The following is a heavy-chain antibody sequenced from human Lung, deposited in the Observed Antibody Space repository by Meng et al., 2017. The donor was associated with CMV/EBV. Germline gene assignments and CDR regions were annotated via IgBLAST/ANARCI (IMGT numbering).Heavy chain of an antibody. J-gene: IGHJ4*02. Sequence: GGSXRLXCAASKFTFSTYDMHWVRQAPGKGLEWVAIISYDGINKYNADSVKGRFTISRDNSKNTLYLQMNSLRAEDTAVYYCARGGGGSDGDSYFFDYWGQRTLVTVSS. CDR2: ISYDGINK. CDR3: ARGGGGSDGDSYFFDY. CDR1: KFTFSTYD. V-gene: IGHV3-30-3*01. D-gene: IGHD2-21*01.